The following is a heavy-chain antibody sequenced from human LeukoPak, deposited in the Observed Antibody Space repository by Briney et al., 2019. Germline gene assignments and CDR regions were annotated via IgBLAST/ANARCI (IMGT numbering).Heavy chain of an antibody. J-gene: IGHJ3*02. CDR3: ASVTVLGKRNAFDN. CDR1: GFTFSSYW. D-gene: IGHD7-27*01. Sequence: GGSLRLSCAASGFTFSSYWMNWVRQAPGKGLVWVSRINSDGTGTNYADSVKGRFTISRDNAKNTLYLQMNSLRAEDTAVYYCASVTVLGKRNAFDNWGRGTMVTVSS. CDR2: INSDGTGT. V-gene: IGHV3-74*01.